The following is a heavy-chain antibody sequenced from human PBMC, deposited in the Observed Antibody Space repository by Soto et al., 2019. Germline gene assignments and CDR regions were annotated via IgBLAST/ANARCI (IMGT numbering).Heavy chain of an antibody. D-gene: IGHD2-21*02. Sequence: QVQLVQSGAEVKKPGSSVKVSCKASGGTFSSYAISWVRQAPGQGLEWMGGIIPIFGTANYAQKFQGRVTITADESTSTAYMELSSLRSEDTAVYYCARAYCGGDCYSRGGNTENNWFDLWGQGTLVTVSS. V-gene: IGHV1-69*01. CDR2: IIPIFGTA. CDR1: GGTFSSYA. J-gene: IGHJ5*02. CDR3: ARAYCGGDCYSRGGNTENNWFDL.